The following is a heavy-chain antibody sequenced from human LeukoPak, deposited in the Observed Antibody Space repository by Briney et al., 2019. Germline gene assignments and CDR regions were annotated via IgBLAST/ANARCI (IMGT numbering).Heavy chain of an antibody. CDR3: ARAVTGTMVWGVDY. D-gene: IGHD1-7*01. V-gene: IGHV1-18*01. J-gene: IGHJ4*02. CDR1: GYTFTSYG. CDR2: ISAYNGNT. Sequence: ASVKVSCKASGYTFTSYGISWVRQAPGQGLEWMGWISAYNGNTNYAQKLQGRVTMTTDTSTSTAYMELSSLRSEDTAVYYCARAVTGTMVWGVDYWGQGTLVTVSS.